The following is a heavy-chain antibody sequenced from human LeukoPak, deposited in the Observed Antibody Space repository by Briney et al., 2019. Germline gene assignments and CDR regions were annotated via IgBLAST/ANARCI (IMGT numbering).Heavy chain of an antibody. V-gene: IGHV3-23*01. CDR2: ISGSGGCT. CDR3: AKARIKIAVAGTGYYFDY. Sequence: GGSLRLSCAASGFTFSSYAMSWVRQSPGKGLEWVSSISGSGGCTYYADSVKGRFTISRDNSKNTLYLQMNSLRAEDTAVYYCAKARIKIAVAGTGYYFDYWGQGTLVTVSS. CDR1: GFTFSSYA. D-gene: IGHD6-19*01. J-gene: IGHJ4*02.